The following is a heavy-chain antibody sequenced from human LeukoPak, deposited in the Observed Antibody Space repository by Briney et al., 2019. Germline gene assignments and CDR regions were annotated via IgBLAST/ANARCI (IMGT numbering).Heavy chain of an antibody. Sequence: ASETLSLTCTVSGGSISSSSYYWGWIRQPPGKGLEWIGSIYYSGSTYYNPSPKSRVTISVDTSKNQFSLKLSSVTAADTAVYYCARDLSDHRFDPWGQGTLVTVSS. CDR3: ARDLSDHRFDP. CDR1: GGSISSSSYY. J-gene: IGHJ5*02. V-gene: IGHV4-39*07. CDR2: IYYSGST.